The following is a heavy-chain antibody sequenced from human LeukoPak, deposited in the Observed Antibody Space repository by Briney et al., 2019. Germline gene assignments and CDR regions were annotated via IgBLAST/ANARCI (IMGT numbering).Heavy chain of an antibody. CDR2: ISGSGSST. CDR1: GFTFSNCA. CDR3: AKSCNSGNCYYNY. V-gene: IGHV3-23*01. J-gene: IGHJ4*02. D-gene: IGHD2/OR15-2a*01. Sequence: GGSLRLSCPASGFTFSNCAMSWVRQAPEKGLEWVSGISGSGSSTYYADSVKGRFTISRDNSENTLSLQMNSLRADDTAIYYCAKSCNSGNCYYNYWGQGTLVTVSS.